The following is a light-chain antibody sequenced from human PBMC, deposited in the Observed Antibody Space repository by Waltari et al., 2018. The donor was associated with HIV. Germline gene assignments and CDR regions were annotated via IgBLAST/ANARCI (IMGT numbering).Light chain of an antibody. CDR3: QQSSVTPLT. CDR2: GAF. Sequence: IQMTQSPSALSASVGDRITISCRASENINKYLNWYQQRPGKSPKLLIYGAFSLQPGVPSRCSASGSGTDFNLISRNLQPEDVALYFCQQSSVTPLTFGGGTRVDIK. V-gene: IGKV1-39*01. J-gene: IGKJ4*01. CDR1: ENINKY.